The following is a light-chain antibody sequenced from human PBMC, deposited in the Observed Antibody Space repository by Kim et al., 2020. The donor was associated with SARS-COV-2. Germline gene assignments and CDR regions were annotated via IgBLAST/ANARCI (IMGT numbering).Light chain of an antibody. V-gene: IGKV1-5*03. CDR1: QTISSS. CDR3: QQHDSYPWT. CDR2: KAS. Sequence: ASVGDRVTISCRASQTISSSLAWYQQKVGKAPKLLIYKASSVETGVPSRFSGSGSGTEFTLTISSLQPDDFATYYCQQHDSYPWTFGQGTKVDIK. J-gene: IGKJ1*01.